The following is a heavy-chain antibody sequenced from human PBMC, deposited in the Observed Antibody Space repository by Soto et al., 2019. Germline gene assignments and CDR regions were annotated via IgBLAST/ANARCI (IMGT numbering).Heavy chain of an antibody. D-gene: IGHD4-17*01. CDR2: ISAYNGNT. CDR1: GYTFTSYG. V-gene: IGHV1-18*01. Sequence: QVQLVQSGAEVKKPGASVKVSCKASGYTFTSYGISWVRQAPGQGLEWMGWISAYNGNTNYAQKLQGRVTMTTDTSTSTANVERRSLRSDDTAVYYCAREVDCGDYWGYYYDGMDVWGQGTTVTVSS. J-gene: IGHJ6*02. CDR3: AREVDCGDYWGYYYDGMDV.